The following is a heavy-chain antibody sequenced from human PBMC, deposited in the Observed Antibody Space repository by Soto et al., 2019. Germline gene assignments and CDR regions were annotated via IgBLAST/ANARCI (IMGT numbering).Heavy chain of an antibody. J-gene: IGHJ3*02. Sequence: GSSVKVSCKASGYTFSGNYMHWVRQAPGQGLEWMGWINPKSGGTKYAQKFQGRVTMTRDTSMKTGYMDLSRLTSDDTAVYFCAREGSGYRPLDIWGQGTVVTVSS. V-gene: IGHV1-2*02. D-gene: IGHD3-3*01. CDR3: AREGSGYRPLDI. CDR2: INPKSGGT. CDR1: GYTFSGNY.